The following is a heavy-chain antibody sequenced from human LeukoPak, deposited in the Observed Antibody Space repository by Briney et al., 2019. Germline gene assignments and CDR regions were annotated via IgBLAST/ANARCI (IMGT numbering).Heavy chain of an antibody. V-gene: IGHV4-30-4*08. J-gene: IGHJ4*02. CDR1: GGSISSGDYY. CDR3: AREADDYGGYFQDY. CDR2: IYYSGST. Sequence: PSQTLSLTCTVSGGSISSGDYYWSWIRQPPGKGLEWIGYIYYSGSTYYNPSLKSRVTISVDTSKNQLSLKLSSVTAADTAVYYCAREADDYGGYFQDYWGQGTLVTVSS. D-gene: IGHD4-17*01.